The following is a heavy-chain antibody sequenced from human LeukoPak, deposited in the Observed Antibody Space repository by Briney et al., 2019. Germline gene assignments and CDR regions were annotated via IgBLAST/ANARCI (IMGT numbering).Heavy chain of an antibody. CDR3: ARTTTYYYDSSGLGYFDY. Sequence: ASVKVSCKASGYTFTSYAMHWVRQAPGQRLEWMGWIDAGNGNTKCSQEFQGRVTITRDTSASTAYMELSSLRSEDMAVYYCARTTTYYYDSSGLGYFDYWGQGTLVTVSS. CDR2: IDAGNGNT. D-gene: IGHD3-22*01. V-gene: IGHV1-3*03. CDR1: GYTFTSYA. J-gene: IGHJ4*02.